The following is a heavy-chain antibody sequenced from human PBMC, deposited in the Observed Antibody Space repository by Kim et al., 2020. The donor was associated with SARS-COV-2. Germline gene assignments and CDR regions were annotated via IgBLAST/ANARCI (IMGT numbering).Heavy chain of an antibody. CDR1: GFTFSSYC. V-gene: IGHV3-30*18. D-gene: IGHD6-19*01. CDR3: AKGRLKYSSGWYVDY. Sequence: GGSLRLSCAASGFTFSSYCMHWVRQAPGKGLEWVAVISYDGSNKYYADSVKGRFTISRDNSKNTLYLPMNSLRAEDTAVYYCAKGRLKYSSGWYVDYWGQGNLVTVSS. CDR2: ISYDGSNK. J-gene: IGHJ4*02.